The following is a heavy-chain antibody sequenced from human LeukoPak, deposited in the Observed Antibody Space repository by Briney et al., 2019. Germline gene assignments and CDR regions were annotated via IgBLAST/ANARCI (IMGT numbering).Heavy chain of an antibody. CDR1: GYTLTELS. CDR2: ISAYNGNT. D-gene: IGHD3-22*01. J-gene: IGHJ3*02. Sequence: ASVKVSCKVSGYTLTELSMHWVRQAPGQGLEWMGWISAYNGNTNYAQKLQGRVTMTTDTSTSTAYMELRSLRSDDTAVYYCARLVINYYDSSGYYSDAFDIWGQGTMVTVSS. CDR3: ARLVINYYDSSGYYSDAFDI. V-gene: IGHV1-18*01.